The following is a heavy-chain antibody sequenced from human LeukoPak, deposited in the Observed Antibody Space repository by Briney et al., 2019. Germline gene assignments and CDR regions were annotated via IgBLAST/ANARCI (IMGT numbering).Heavy chain of an antibody. CDR2: SDHSGST. CDR3: ARGRSSSWSSFDY. V-gene: IGHV4-4*02. D-gene: IGHD6-13*01. Sequence: PSETLSLTCAVSGGSISSSNWWSWGRQPPGKGLEWIGESDHSGSTNYNLSLKSRVTISVDKSKNQFSLKLSSVTAADTAVYYCARGRSSSWSSFDYWGQGTLVTVSS. J-gene: IGHJ4*02. CDR1: GGSISSSNW.